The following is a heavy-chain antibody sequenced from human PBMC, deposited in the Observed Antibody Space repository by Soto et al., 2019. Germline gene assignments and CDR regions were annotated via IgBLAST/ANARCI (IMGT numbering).Heavy chain of an antibody. J-gene: IGHJ6*02. Sequence: GGSLRLSCAASGFTFSSYGMHWVRQAPGKGLEWVAVIAFDGSNKYYADAVKGRFTISRDNSKDTLYLQMNSLRAEDTAVYYCAKVTGYCDSTSCYRGGYYYYGMDVWGQGTTVTVSS. D-gene: IGHD2-2*02. CDR3: AKVTGYCDSTSCYRGGYYYYGMDV. CDR1: GFTFSSYG. V-gene: IGHV3-30*18. CDR2: IAFDGSNK.